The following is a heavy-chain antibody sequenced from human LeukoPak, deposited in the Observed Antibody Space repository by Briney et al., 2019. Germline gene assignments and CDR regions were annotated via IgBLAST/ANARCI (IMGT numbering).Heavy chain of an antibody. V-gene: IGHV1-18*01. J-gene: IGHJ4*02. CDR3: ARRYCSSTSCYSGFDY. CDR1: GYTFTSYG. D-gene: IGHD2-2*01. CDR2: ISAYNGNT. Sequence: GASVKVSCKASGYTFTSYGISWVRQAPGQGLEWMGWISAYNGNTNYAQKPQGRVTMTTDTSTSTAYMELRSLRSDDTAVYYCARRYCSSTSCYSGFDYWGQGTLVTVSS.